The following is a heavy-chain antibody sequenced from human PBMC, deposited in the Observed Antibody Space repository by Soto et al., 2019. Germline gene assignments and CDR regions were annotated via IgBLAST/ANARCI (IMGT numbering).Heavy chain of an antibody. CDR2: LNPNSGNT. CDR3: AREYSSGGAKD. D-gene: IGHD6-19*01. J-gene: IGHJ4*02. Sequence: QVQLVQSGAEVKKPGASVKVSCKASGYTFTSYDINWVRQATGQGLEWMGWLNPNSGNTGYAQKFQGRVTMTRNTSISTAYMALSSLRYGDTAVYYCAREYSSGGAKDWGQATLVTVSS. V-gene: IGHV1-8*01. CDR1: GYTFTSYD.